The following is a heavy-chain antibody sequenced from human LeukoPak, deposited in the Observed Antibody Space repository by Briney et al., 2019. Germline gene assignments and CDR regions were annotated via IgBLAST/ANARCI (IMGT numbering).Heavy chain of an antibody. CDR2: ISSSSSYI. Sequence: GGSLRLSCAASEFTFSSYSMNWVRQAPGKGLEWVSSISSSSSYIYYADSVKGRFTISRDNAKNSLYLQMNSLRAEDTAVYYCARDSKLEGPVDYWGQGTLVTVSS. D-gene: IGHD3-3*01. CDR1: EFTFSSYS. J-gene: IGHJ4*02. CDR3: ARDSKLEGPVDY. V-gene: IGHV3-21*01.